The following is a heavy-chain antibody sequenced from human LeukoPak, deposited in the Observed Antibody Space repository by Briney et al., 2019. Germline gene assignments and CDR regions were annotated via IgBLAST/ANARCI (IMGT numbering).Heavy chain of an antibody. J-gene: IGHJ5*02. CDR2: INTNTGKP. CDR1: GYSFGSYG. CDR3: ARDRGIVVVQASLGSWFDP. Sequence: GASVKVSCKASGYSFGSYGLNWVRQAPGQGLEWMGWINTNTGKPTYAQAFTGRFVFSMDTSVNTAFLQISGLKAEDTAVYYCARDRGIVVVQASLGSWFDPWGQGTLVTVSS. D-gene: IGHD2-2*01. V-gene: IGHV7-4-1*02.